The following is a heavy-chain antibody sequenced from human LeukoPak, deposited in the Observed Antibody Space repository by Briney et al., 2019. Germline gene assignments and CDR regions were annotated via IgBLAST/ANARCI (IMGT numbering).Heavy chain of an antibody. J-gene: IGHJ4*02. CDR3: ARVFRGSSDY. V-gene: IGHV3-30*01. D-gene: IGHD6-6*01. Sequence: PGRSLRLSCAASGFTFSSYAMHWVRQAPGKGLEWVAVKYYADSVKGRFTISRDNSKNTLYLQMNSLRAEDMAVYYCARVFRGSSDYWGQGTLVTVSS. CDR2: K. CDR1: GFTFSSYA.